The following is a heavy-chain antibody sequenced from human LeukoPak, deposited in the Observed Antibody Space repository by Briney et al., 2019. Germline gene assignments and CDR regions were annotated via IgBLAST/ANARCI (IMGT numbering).Heavy chain of an antibody. CDR2: IYYSGST. Sequence: SETLSLTCTVSGGSISSGGYYWSWIRQHPGKGLEWIGYIYYSGSTYYNPSLKSRVTISVDTSKNQFSLKLRSVTAADTAVYYCARALMPSGYYDSSGYYTGWFDPWGQGTLVTVSS. V-gene: IGHV4-31*03. CDR3: ARALMPSGYYDSSGYYTGWFDP. J-gene: IGHJ5*02. D-gene: IGHD3-22*01. CDR1: GGSISSGGYY.